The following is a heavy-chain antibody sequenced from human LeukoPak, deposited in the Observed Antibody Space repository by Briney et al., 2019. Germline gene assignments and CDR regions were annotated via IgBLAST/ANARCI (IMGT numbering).Heavy chain of an antibody. D-gene: IGHD2-2*01. V-gene: IGHV3-23*01. Sequence: PGGSLRLSCAASGFTFSSYAMNWVRQAPGKGLEWVSSISGGSNNINYAGSVKGRFTISRDNSKNTLYLQMNSLRAEDTAVYYCAKDLGEDIVVVPAAIADYWGQGTLVTVSS. CDR2: ISGGSNNI. J-gene: IGHJ4*02. CDR1: GFTFSSYA. CDR3: AKDLGEDIVVVPAAIADY.